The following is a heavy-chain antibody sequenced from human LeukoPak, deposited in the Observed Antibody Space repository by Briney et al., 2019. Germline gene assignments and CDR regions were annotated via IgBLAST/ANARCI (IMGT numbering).Heavy chain of an antibody. V-gene: IGHV4-30-2*01. CDR2: IYHSGST. Sequence: PSETLSLTCTVSGGSISSGGYYWSWIRQPPGKGLEWIGYIYHSGSTYYNPSLKSRVTISVDRSKNQFSLKLSSVTAADTAVYYCARVDGSGSTLDYWGQGTLVTVSS. D-gene: IGHD3-10*01. CDR1: GGSISSGGYY. J-gene: IGHJ4*02. CDR3: ARVDGSGSTLDY.